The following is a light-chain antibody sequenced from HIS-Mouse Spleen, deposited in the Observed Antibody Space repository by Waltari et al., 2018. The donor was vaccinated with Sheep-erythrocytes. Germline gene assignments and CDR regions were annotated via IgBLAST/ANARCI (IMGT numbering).Light chain of an antibody. CDR1: SRAVVAYTY. Sequence: QSALTQPRSVSGSPGQPVTIPCTGPSRAVVAYTYVSWYQQHPGKAPKLMIYDVSKRPSGVPDRFSGSKSGNTASLTISGLQAEDEADYYCCSYAGSYNHVFATGTKVTVL. J-gene: IGLJ1*01. V-gene: IGLV2-11*01. CDR3: CSYAGSYNHV. CDR2: DVS.